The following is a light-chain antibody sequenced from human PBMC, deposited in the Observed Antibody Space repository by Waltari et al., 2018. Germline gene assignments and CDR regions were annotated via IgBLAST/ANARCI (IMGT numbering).Light chain of an antibody. Sequence: QSVLTQPASVSGSPGQSITISCTETSSDVGDYKSVSWYQQHPGKLPKLMIYDVSKRPSGVSNRFSGSKSGNTASLTISGLQAEDEADYFCSSYTSTYLFGTATKVTVL. J-gene: IGLJ1*01. CDR1: SSDVGDYKS. V-gene: IGLV2-14*03. CDR3: SSYTSTYL. CDR2: DVS.